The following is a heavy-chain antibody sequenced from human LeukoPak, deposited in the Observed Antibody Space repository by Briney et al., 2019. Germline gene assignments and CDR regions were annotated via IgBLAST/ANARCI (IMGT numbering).Heavy chain of an antibody. D-gene: IGHD6-13*01. J-gene: IGHJ3*02. CDR2: ISAYNGNT. CDR3: ARDDSSSWYPDAFDI. V-gene: IGHV1-18*01. Sequence: GASVKVSCKASGGTFSSYAISWVRQAPGQGLEWMGWISAYNGNTNYAQKLQGRVTMTTDTSTSTAYMELRSLRSDDTAVYYCARDDSSSWYPDAFDIWGQGTMVTVSS. CDR1: GGTFSSYA.